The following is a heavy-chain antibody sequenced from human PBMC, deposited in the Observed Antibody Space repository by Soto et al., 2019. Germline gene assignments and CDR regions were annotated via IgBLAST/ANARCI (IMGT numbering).Heavy chain of an antibody. CDR3: ARDYYGFYDSSGYYRPDAFDI. J-gene: IGHJ3*02. CDR2: ISAYNGNT. V-gene: IGHV1-18*01. Sequence: ASVKVSCKASGYTFTSYGISWVRQAPGQGLEWMGWISAYNGNTNYAQKLQGRVTMTTDTSTSTAYMELRSLRSDDTAVYYCARDYYGFYDSSGYYRPDAFDIWGQGTMVT. D-gene: IGHD3-22*01. CDR1: GYTFTSYG.